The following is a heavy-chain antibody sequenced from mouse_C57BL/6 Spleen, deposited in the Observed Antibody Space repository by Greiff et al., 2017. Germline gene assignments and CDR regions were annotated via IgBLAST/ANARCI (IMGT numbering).Heavy chain of an antibody. J-gene: IGHJ2*01. CDR1: GYTFTSYW. CDR3: AHRTEDFDY. V-gene: IGHV1-50*01. Sequence: QVQLQQPGAELVKPGASVKLSCKASGYTFTSYWMQWVKQRPGQGLEWIGEIDPSDSYTNYNQKFKGKATLTVDTSSSTAYMQLSSLTSEDSAVYYCAHRTEDFDYWGQGTTLTVSS. CDR2: IDPSDSYT.